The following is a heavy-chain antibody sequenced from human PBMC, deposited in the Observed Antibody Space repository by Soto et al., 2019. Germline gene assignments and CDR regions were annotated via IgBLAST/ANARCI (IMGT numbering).Heavy chain of an antibody. CDR3: ARGEQLVHFDS. D-gene: IGHD6-6*01. J-gene: IGHJ4*01. CDR2: INPNGGGT. Sequence: QVQLVQSGAEVKKPGASVKVSCKASGYIFPDYYVHWVRQAPGEGLEWMGRINPNGGGTNYAQKFEGWVTMTTDTSINTAYMELSTLNFDDTAVYYCARGEQLVHFDSWGQGTLVTVSS. CDR1: GYIFPDYY. V-gene: IGHV1-2*04.